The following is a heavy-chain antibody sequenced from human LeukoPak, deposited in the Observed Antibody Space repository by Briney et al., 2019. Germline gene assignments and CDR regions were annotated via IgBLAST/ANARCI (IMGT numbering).Heavy chain of an antibody. CDR3: ATVARITIFGVVIINYFDY. V-gene: IGHV1-24*01. CDR1: GYTLTELS. Sequence: GAPVKVSCKVSGYTLTELSMHWVRQAPGKGLEWMGGFDPEDGETIYAQKFQGRVSMTEDTSTDTAYMELSSLRSEDTAVYYCATVARITIFGVVIINYFDYWGQGTLVTVSS. CDR2: FDPEDGET. D-gene: IGHD3-3*01. J-gene: IGHJ4*02.